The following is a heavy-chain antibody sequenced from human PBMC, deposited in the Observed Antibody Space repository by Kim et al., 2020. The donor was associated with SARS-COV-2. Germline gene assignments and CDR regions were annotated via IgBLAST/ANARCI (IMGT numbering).Heavy chain of an antibody. CDR3: VRDRMGGAFDI. J-gene: IGHJ3*02. V-gene: IGHV3-48*02. CDR2: ITKSGTTI. CDR1: GFPFSAYD. Sequence: GGSQRLSCATSGFPFSAYDMNWVRQAPGKGLEWLSFITKSGTTIYYADSVKGRFTTSRDNAKNSLHLQMNSLKDEDTAVYYCVRDRMGGAFDIWGQGTLV. D-gene: IGHD3-16*01.